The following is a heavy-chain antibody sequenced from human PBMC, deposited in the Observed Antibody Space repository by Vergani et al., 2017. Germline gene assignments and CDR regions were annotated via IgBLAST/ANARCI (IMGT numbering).Heavy chain of an antibody. V-gene: IGHV4-30-4*01. CDR1: GGSISSGDYY. Sequence: QVQLQESGPGLVKPSQTLSLTCTVSGGSISSGDYYWSWIRQPPGKGLEWIGYIYYSGSTYYNPSLKSRVTISVNTSKNQFSLKLSSVTAADTAVYYCARGPGLTMVRGVFDYWGQGTLVTVSS. D-gene: IGHD3-10*01. CDR3: ARGPGLTMVRGVFDY. CDR2: IYYSGST. J-gene: IGHJ4*02.